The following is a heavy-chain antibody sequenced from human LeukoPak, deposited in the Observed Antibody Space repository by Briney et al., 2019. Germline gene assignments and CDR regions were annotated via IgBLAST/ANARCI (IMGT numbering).Heavy chain of an antibody. J-gene: IGHJ5*02. CDR1: GYTFTSYD. Sequence: ASVKVSCKASGYTFTSYDINWVRQAPGQGLEWMGWISAYNGNTNYAQKLQGRVTMTTDTSTSTAYMELRSLRSDDTAVYYCARLEWLNNWFDPWGQGTLVTVSS. V-gene: IGHV1-18*01. D-gene: IGHD3-3*01. CDR2: ISAYNGNT. CDR3: ARLEWLNNWFDP.